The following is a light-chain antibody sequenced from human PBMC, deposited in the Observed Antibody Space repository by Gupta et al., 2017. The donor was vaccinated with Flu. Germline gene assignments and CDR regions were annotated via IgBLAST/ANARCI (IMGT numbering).Light chain of an antibody. CDR2: DVT. CDR3: CSVAGSYTLV. CDR1: SSDIGDYTY. V-gene: IGLV2-11*01. Sequence: QSALTQPRSVSGSPRQSVTISCTGTSSDIGDYTYLSWFQQPPGKDPKLMIYDVTKRSSGVPARFSGSKSGNTASLTISGLQAEDEADYHCCSVAGSYTLVFGGGTKLTVL. J-gene: IGLJ2*01.